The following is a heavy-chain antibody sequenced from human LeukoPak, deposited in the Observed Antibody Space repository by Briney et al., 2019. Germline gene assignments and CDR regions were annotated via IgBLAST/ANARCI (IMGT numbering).Heavy chain of an antibody. CDR3: ARTLRLGTPRAFDI. V-gene: IGHV3-7*05. J-gene: IGHJ3*02. D-gene: IGHD1-14*01. CDR1: GFTFSSYW. CDR2: IHEDGSDK. Sequence: GGSLRLSCVVSGFTFSSYWMNWVRQAPGKGLEWVASIHEDGSDKYYVDSVKGRFTISRDNAKNSLYLQMNSLRAEDTALYYCARTLRLGTPRAFDIWGRGTMVTVSS.